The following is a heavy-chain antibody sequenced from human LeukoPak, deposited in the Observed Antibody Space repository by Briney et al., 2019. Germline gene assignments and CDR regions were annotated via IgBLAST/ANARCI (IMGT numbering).Heavy chain of an antibody. Sequence: GGSLRLSCAASGFTFSSYAMSWVRQAPGKGLEWVSAISGSGGSTYYADSVKGRFTISRDNSKNTLCLQMNSLRAEDTAVYYCAKANSYGYRLCFDYWGQGTLVTVSS. D-gene: IGHD5-18*01. J-gene: IGHJ4*02. CDR2: ISGSGGST. CDR3: AKANSYGYRLCFDY. V-gene: IGHV3-23*01. CDR1: GFTFSSYA.